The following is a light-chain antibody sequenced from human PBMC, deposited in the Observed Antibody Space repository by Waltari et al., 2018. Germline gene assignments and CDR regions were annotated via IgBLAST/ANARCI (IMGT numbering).Light chain of an antibody. CDR3: QQYSSFSGT. CDR2: RAS. V-gene: IGKV1-5*03. CDR1: QKIGNS. Sequence: DIQMTQSPSTLSASVGDRVPFTCRAGQKIGNSLAWYQQKPGEAPKLLIFRASSLESGVPSRFSGSGSGTEFALTITSLQPDDFATYYCQQYSSFSGTFGQGTKLEIK. J-gene: IGKJ2*02.